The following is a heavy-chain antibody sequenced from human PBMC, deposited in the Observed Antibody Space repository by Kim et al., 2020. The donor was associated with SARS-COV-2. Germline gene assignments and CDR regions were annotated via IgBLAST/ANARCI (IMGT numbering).Heavy chain of an antibody. V-gene: IGHV3-74*01. CDR1: GFIFSSYW. D-gene: IGHD3-3*01. Sequence: GGSLRLSCAASGFIFSSYWMHWVRQAPGKGLVWVSGINSDGSSTCYADSVKGRFTISRDNAKNTLYLQMNSLRAEDTAVYYCARASYYDFWSGYSTDYWGQGTLVTVSS. CDR3: ARASYYDFWSGYSTDY. CDR2: INSDGSST. J-gene: IGHJ4*02.